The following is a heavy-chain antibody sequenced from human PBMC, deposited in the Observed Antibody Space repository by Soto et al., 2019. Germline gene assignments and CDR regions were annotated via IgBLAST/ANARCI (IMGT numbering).Heavy chain of an antibody. J-gene: IGHJ5*02. Sequence: GASVKVSCKASGGTFSSYAISWVRQAPGQGLEWMGGIIPIFGTANYAQKFQGRVTITADESTSTAYMELSSLRSEDTAVYYCARDGPSRWERLRGNWFDPWGQGTLVTVSS. D-gene: IGHD1-26*01. V-gene: IGHV1-69*13. CDR2: IIPIFGTA. CDR1: GGTFSSYA. CDR3: ARDGPSRWERLRGNWFDP.